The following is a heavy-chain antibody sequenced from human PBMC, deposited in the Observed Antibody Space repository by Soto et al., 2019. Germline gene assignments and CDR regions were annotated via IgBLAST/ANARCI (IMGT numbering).Heavy chain of an antibody. D-gene: IGHD6-13*01. CDR2: ISSSSYI. CDR3: ARERIAAAGTAYYYYGMDV. CDR1: GFTFSSYS. J-gene: IGHJ6*02. Sequence: PGGSLRLSCAASGFTFSSYSMNWVRQAPGKGLEWVSSISSSSYIYYADSVKGRFTISRDNAKNSLYPQMNSLRAEDTAVYYCARERIAAAGTAYYYYGMDVWGQGTTVTVSS. V-gene: IGHV3-21*01.